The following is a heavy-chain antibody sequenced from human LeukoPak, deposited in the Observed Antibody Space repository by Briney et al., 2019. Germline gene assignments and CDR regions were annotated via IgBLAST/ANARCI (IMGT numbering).Heavy chain of an antibody. J-gene: IGHJ3*02. Sequence: SETLSLTCAVYGGSFSGYYWSWIRQPPGKGLEWIGEINHSGSTNYNPSLKSRVTISVDTSKNQFSLKLSSVTAADTAVYYCARGPHLYYDSSGNVAFDIWGQGTMVTVSS. CDR2: INHSGST. D-gene: IGHD3-22*01. CDR3: ARGPHLYYDSSGNVAFDI. V-gene: IGHV4-34*01. CDR1: GGSFSGYY.